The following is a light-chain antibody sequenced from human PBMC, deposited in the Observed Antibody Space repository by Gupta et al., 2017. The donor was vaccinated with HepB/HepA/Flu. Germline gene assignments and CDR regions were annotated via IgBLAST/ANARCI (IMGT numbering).Light chain of an antibody. CDR2: GNN. Sequence: QPVLTLPLYESGAPGQSVTITCTGSSSNIGAGFDANWYQQLPVAAPKLLIYGNNNRPSGVPDRFSGSKSVTAASLAITGLQAEDEADYYCQSYDGSLNGYIFGAGTKFSVL. V-gene: IGLV1-40*01. J-gene: IGLJ1*01. CDR1: SSNIGAGFD. CDR3: QSYDGSLNGYI.